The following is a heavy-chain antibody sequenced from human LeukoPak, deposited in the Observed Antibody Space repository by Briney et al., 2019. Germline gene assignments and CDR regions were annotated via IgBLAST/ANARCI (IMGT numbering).Heavy chain of an antibody. Sequence: GGSLRLSCAASGFTFDDYAMHWVRQARGKGLEWVSLISWDGGSTYYADSVKGRFTISRDNSKNSLYLQMNSLRAEDTALYYCAKDHYYDSSGYLPYFDYWGQGTLVTVSS. CDR2: ISWDGGST. CDR1: GFTFDDYA. CDR3: AKDHYYDSSGYLPYFDY. J-gene: IGHJ4*02. D-gene: IGHD3-22*01. V-gene: IGHV3-43D*03.